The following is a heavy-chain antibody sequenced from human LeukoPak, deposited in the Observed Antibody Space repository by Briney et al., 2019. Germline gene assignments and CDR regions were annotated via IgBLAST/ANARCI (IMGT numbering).Heavy chain of an antibody. CDR2: INHSGST. CDR3: AREPSAYCGGDCYSPDAFDI. CDR1: GGSFSGYY. J-gene: IGHJ3*02. D-gene: IGHD2-21*02. V-gene: IGHV4-34*01. Sequence: PSETLSLTCAVYGGSFSGYYWSWIRQPPGKGLEWIGEINHSGSTNYNPSLKSRVTISVDTSKNQFSLKLSSVTAADTAVYYCAREPSAYCGGDCYSPDAFDIWGQGTMVTVSS.